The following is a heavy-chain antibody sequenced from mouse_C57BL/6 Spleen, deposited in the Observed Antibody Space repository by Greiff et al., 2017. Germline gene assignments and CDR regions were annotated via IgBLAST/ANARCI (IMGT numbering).Heavy chain of an antibody. D-gene: IGHD1-1*01. CDR3: ARDWLYYYGSSYDFDY. CDR1: GFTFSSYA. J-gene: IGHJ2*01. Sequence: EVKLMESGGGLVKPGGSLKLSCAASGFTFSSYAMSWVRQTPEKRLEWVATISDGGSYTYYPDNVKGRFTISRDNAKNNLYLQMSHLKSEDTAMYYCARDWLYYYGSSYDFDYWGQGTTLTVSS. CDR2: ISDGGSYT. V-gene: IGHV5-4*01.